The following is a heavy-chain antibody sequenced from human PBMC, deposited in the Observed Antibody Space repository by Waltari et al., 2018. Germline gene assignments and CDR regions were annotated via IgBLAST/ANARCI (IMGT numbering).Heavy chain of an antibody. Sequence: QVQLVQSGAEVKKPGASVKVSCKVSGYTLTDLSMQWVRQAPGKGLEWMGGFDPEDGETIYAQKFQGRVTMTEDTSTDTAYMELSSLRSEDTAVYYCATPKAYNWNYGGVDFQHWGQGTLVTVSS. CDR1: GYTLTDLS. J-gene: IGHJ1*01. V-gene: IGHV1-24*01. D-gene: IGHD1-7*01. CDR3: ATPKAYNWNYGGVDFQH. CDR2: FDPEDGET.